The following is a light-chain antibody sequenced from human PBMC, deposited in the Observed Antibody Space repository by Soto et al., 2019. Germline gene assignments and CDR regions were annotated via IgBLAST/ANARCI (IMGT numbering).Light chain of an antibody. CDR3: QTWGTGNWV. Sequence: QPVLTQSPSASASLGASVKLTCTLSSGHSSYAIAWHQQQPQKGPRYLMKLNSDGSHSKGDGLPDRFSGSSAGAERYLTLSSLQSEDEADYYCQTWGTGNWVFGGGTKLTVL. J-gene: IGLJ3*02. CDR2: LNSDGSH. CDR1: SGHSSYA. V-gene: IGLV4-69*01.